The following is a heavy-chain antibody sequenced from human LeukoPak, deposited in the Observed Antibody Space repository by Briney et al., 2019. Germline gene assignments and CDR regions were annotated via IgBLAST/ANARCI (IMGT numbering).Heavy chain of an antibody. J-gene: IGHJ4*02. CDR1: GGSISSGDYY. CDR2: IYYSGST. Sequence: SETLSLTCTVSGGSISSGDYYWSWIRQPPGKGLEWIGYIYYSGSTYYNPSLKSRVTISVDTSKNQFSLKLSSVTAADTAVYYCARWKGYCSSTSCSHGFDYWGQGTLVTASS. V-gene: IGHV4-30-4*01. D-gene: IGHD2-2*01. CDR3: ARWKGYCSSTSCSHGFDY.